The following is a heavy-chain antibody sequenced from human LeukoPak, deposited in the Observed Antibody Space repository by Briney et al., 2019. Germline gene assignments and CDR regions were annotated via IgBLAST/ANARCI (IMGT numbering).Heavy chain of an antibody. D-gene: IGHD6-6*01. CDR2: IYHSGST. Sequence: SETLSLTCTVSGYSISSGYYWGWIRQPPGKGLEWIGSIYHSGSTYYNPSLKSRVTISVDTSKNQFSLKLSSVTAADTAVYYCARARGSSLPHDAFDIWGQGTMVTVSS. J-gene: IGHJ3*02. V-gene: IGHV4-38-2*02. CDR3: ARARGSSLPHDAFDI. CDR1: GYSISSGYY.